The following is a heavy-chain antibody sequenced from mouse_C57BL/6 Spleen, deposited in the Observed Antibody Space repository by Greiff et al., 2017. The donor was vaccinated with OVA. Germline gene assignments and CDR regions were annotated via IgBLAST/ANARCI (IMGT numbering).Heavy chain of an antibody. CDR3: SVESSGHSAYAMGY. V-gene: IGHV1-64*01. J-gene: IGHJ4*01. Sequence: QVQLQQPGAELVKPGASVKLSCKASGYTFTSYWMHWVKQRPGQGLEWIGMIHPNSGSTNYNEKFKSKATLTVDKSSSTAYMQLSSLTSEDSAVYYCSVESSGHSAYAMGYWGKGTSVTVSS. D-gene: IGHD3-2*02. CDR1: GYTFTSYW. CDR2: IHPNSGST.